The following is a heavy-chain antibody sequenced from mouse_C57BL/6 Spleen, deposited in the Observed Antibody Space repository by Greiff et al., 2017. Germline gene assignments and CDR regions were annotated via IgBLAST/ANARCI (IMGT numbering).Heavy chain of an antibody. J-gene: IGHJ4*01. CDR1: GFTFTDYY. V-gene: IGHV7-3*01. CDR2: IRNKANGYTT. Sequence: EVKVEESGGGLVQPGGSLSLSCAASGFTFTDYYMSWVRQPPGKALEWLGFIRNKANGYTTEYSASVKGRFTISRDNSQSILYLQMNALRAEDSATYYCARYRGGYYAAMDYWGQGTSVTVSS. D-gene: IGHD2-3*01. CDR3: ARYRGGYYAAMDY.